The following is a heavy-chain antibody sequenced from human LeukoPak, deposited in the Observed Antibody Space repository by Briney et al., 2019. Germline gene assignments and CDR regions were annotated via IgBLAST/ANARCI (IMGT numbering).Heavy chain of an antibody. CDR3: ASPSLLRYFDWSPPRGMDV. Sequence: PGGSLRLSCAASGFTLSSNYMSWVRQAPGKGLEWVSVIYSGGSTYYADSVKGRFTISRDNSKNTLYLQMNSLRAEDTAVYYCASPSLLRYFDWSPPRGMDVWGQGTTVTVSS. CDR1: GFTLSSNY. CDR2: IYSGGST. V-gene: IGHV3-66*01. J-gene: IGHJ6*02. D-gene: IGHD3-9*01.